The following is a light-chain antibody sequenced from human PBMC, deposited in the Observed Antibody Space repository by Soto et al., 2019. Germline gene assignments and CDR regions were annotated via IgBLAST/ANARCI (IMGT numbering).Light chain of an antibody. CDR1: SSDVGGYNY. V-gene: IGLV2-11*01. J-gene: IGLJ1*01. Sequence: QSALTQPRSVSGSPGQSVTISCTGTSSDVGGYNYVSWYQQHPGKAQKLMIYDVSKRPSGVPDRFSGSKSGNTASLTISGLQAEDEADYYCCSYAGSYTPLYVFGTGTKVTVL. CDR2: DVS. CDR3: CSYAGSYTPLYV.